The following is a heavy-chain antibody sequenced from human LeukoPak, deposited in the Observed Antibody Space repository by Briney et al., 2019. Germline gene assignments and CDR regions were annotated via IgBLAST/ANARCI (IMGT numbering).Heavy chain of an antibody. J-gene: IGHJ4*02. Sequence: PGGSLRLSCAASGFTFSTYAMHWVRQAPGKGLEWVAVMSYDGSNTYYGDSVKGRLTISRDNSKNTLYLQMNSLRAEDTAVYYCARDGLNYYDSSGYSDYWGQGTLVAVSS. CDR3: ARDGLNYYDSSGYSDY. V-gene: IGHV3-30*04. CDR2: MSYDGSNT. D-gene: IGHD3-22*01. CDR1: GFTFSTYA.